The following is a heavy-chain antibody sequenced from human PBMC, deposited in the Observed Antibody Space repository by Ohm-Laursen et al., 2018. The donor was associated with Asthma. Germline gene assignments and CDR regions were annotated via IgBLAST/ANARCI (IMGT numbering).Heavy chain of an antibody. CDR2: ISWNSGSI. V-gene: IGHV3-9*01. J-gene: IGHJ5*02. CDR1: GFSFHEYA. CDR3: ASSRYSYSLA. Sequence: SLRLSCTASGFSFHEYAMHWVRQSPGKGLEWVSGISWNSGSIGYADSVKGRFTISRDNAKNSLYLQMNSLRPEDTAVYFCASSRYSYSLAWGQGTLVTVSS. D-gene: IGHD3-16*02.